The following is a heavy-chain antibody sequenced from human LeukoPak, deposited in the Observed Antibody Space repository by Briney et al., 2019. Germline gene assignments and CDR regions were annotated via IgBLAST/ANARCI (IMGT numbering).Heavy chain of an antibody. CDR3: ARHARWILTGYPDY. CDR1: GGSISSGSYY. D-gene: IGHD3-9*01. CDR2: IYYSGST. J-gene: IGHJ4*02. V-gene: IGHV4-39*01. Sequence: PSETLSLTCTVSGGSISSGSYYWGWIRQPPGKGLEWIGSIYYSGSTYYNPSLRSRVTISVDTSKNQFSLRLSSVTAADTAVYYCARHARWILTGYPDYWGQGTLVTVSS.